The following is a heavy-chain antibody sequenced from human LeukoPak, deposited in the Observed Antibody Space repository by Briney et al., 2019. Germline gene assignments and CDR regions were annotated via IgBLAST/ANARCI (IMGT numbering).Heavy chain of an antibody. CDR1: GGSISSYY. V-gene: IGHV4-59*01. CDR3: ARCAYYYYGMDV. Sequence: SETLSLTCTVSGGSISSYYWSWIRQPPGKGLGWIGYIYYSGSTNYNPSLKSRVTISVDTSKNQFSLKPSSVTAADTAVYYCARCAYYYYGMDVWGQGTTVTVSS. CDR2: IYYSGST. J-gene: IGHJ6*02.